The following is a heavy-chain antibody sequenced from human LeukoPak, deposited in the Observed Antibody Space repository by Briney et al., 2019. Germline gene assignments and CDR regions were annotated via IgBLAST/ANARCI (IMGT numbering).Heavy chain of an antibody. J-gene: IGHJ1*01. CDR2: IWYDGSNK. CDR3: ARDLNHEYFQH. CDR1: GFTFSSYG. V-gene: IGHV3-33*01. Sequence: HPGGSLRLSCAASGFTFSSYGMHWVRQAPGKGLEWVAVIWYDGSNKYYADSVKGRFTISRDNSKNTLYLQMNSLRAEDTAVYYCARDLNHEYFQHWGQGTLVTVSS. D-gene: IGHD1-14*01.